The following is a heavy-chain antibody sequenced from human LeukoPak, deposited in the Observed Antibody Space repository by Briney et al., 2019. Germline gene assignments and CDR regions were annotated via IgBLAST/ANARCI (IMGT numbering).Heavy chain of an antibody. V-gene: IGHV3-7*05. CDR2: IKPDGSEK. CDR1: GFTFSTYW. Sequence: GGSLRLSCAASGFTFSTYWMSWVRQAPGKGLEWVANIKPDGSEKYYVASVKGRFAISRDNAKNSLYLQMNSLRAEDTAVFYCARGPRSFDYWGQGALVTVSS. CDR3: ARGPRSFDY. J-gene: IGHJ4*01.